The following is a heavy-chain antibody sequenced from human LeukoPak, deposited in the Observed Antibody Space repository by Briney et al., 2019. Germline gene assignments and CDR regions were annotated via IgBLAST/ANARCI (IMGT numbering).Heavy chain of an antibody. CDR1: GFTFSDYN. CDR3: ARVLRYCSGGNCYSGGLGYMDV. V-gene: IGHV3-11*01. D-gene: IGHD2-15*01. Sequence: GGSLRLSCAASGFTFSDYNMRWIRQAPGKGLEWVSSISRSGSTKYYADSVKGRVTISRDNAKNSLFLQMNSLRAEDTAVYYCARVLRYCSGGNCYSGGLGYMDVWGKGTTVTVSS. CDR2: ISRSGSTK. J-gene: IGHJ6*03.